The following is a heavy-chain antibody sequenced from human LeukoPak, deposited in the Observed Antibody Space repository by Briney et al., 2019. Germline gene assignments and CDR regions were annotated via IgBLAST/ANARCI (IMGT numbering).Heavy chain of an antibody. CDR3: ARDLFDILTGFYWDAFDI. V-gene: IGHV4-39*07. D-gene: IGHD3-9*01. CDR2: IYHSGAT. J-gene: IGHJ3*02. CDR1: GGSISSSSYY. Sequence: SETLSLTCTVSGGSISSSSYYWGWIRQPPGKGLEWIGEIYHSGATNYNPSLRSRVTISVDKSKNQFSLKLNSVTAADTAVYYCARDLFDILTGFYWDAFDIWGQGTMVTVSS.